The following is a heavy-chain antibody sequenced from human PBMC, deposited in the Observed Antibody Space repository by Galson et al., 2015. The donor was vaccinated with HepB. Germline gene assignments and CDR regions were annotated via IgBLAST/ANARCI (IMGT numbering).Heavy chain of an antibody. CDR1: GYSFTSYW. CDR2: IYPGDSDT. J-gene: IGHJ4*02. V-gene: IGHV5-51*01. CDR3: ARPKTYCSGGSCYFDY. D-gene: IGHD2-15*01. Sequence: QSGAEVKKPGESLKISCKGSGYSFTSYWIGWVRQMPGKGLEWMGIIYPGDSDTRYSPSFQGQVTISADKSISTAYLQWSSLKASDTAMYYCARPKTYCSGGSCYFDYWGQGTLVTVSS.